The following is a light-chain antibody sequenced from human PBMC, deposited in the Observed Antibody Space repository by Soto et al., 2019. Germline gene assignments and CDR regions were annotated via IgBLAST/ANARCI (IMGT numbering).Light chain of an antibody. V-gene: IGKV3D-20*02. Sequence: EIVLTQSPGTLSLSPGERATLSCRASQSVSSSYLAWYQQKPGQAPRLLIYDASNRATGIPARFSGSGSGTDFTLTISGLEPEDFAVYYCQQRSNWSWTSGQGTKVDIK. CDR2: DAS. CDR3: QQRSNWSWT. J-gene: IGKJ1*01. CDR1: QSVSSSY.